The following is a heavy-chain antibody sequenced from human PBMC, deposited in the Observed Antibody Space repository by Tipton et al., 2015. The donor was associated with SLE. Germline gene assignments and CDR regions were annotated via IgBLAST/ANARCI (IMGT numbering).Heavy chain of an antibody. J-gene: IGHJ4*02. Sequence: TLSLTCTVSGVSMSSHYWSWFRQPPGKGLEWIGYIYSSGTTTYNPSLKSRVTISVDTSKNQFSLKLSSVTAADTAVYYCAREGTGTPYWGQGTLVTVSS. V-gene: IGHV4-4*08. CDR3: AREGTGTPY. CDR1: GVSMSSHY. CDR2: IYSSGTT. D-gene: IGHD1-1*01.